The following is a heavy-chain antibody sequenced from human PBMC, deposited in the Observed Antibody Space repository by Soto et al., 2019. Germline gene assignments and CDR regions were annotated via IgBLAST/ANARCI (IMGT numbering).Heavy chain of an antibody. CDR2: ISGGGSGT. CDR3: AKDPKSTVRFNWFDP. D-gene: IGHD2-8*02. J-gene: IGHJ5*02. V-gene: IGHV3-23*01. CDR1: GFTFGSYA. Sequence: EMQLSESGGGLVQPGGSLRLSCAASGFTFGSYAMSWVRQAPGKGLEWVSAISGGGSGTYYADSVKVRFTSSRDNSKKTLFLQMNSLRVEDTAIYDCAKDPKSTVRFNWFDPWGQGTLVTVSS.